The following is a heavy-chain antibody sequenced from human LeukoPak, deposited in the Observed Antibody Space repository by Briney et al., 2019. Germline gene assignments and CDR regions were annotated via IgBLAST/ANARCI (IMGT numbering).Heavy chain of an antibody. CDR3: GRRPRPNWNFGSAVDN. Sequence: PGGSLRLSCEASGFKFFTFAMHWVRRAPGKGLEWVAIISYDGSNKYYGDSVKGRFTISRDNSKNTVHLQLTRVRPDDAGVYFCGRRPRPNWNFGSAVDNWGQGTLVTVSS. V-gene: IGHV3-30-3*01. CDR2: ISYDGSNK. D-gene: IGHD1-1*01. CDR1: GFKFFTFA. J-gene: IGHJ4*02.